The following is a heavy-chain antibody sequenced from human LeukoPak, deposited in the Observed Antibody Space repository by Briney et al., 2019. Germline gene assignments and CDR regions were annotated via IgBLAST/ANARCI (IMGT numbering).Heavy chain of an antibody. D-gene: IGHD3-16*02. CDR3: AKDPVYDYVWGSYRLIGDENFDY. CDR1: GFTFSSYA. J-gene: IGHJ4*02. Sequence: PGGSLRLSCAASGFTFSSYAMSWVRQAPGKGLEWVSAISGCGGSTYYADSVKGRFTISRDNSKNTLYLQMNSLRAEDTAVYYCAKDPVYDYVWGSYRLIGDENFDYWGQGTLVTVSS. V-gene: IGHV3-23*01. CDR2: ISGCGGST.